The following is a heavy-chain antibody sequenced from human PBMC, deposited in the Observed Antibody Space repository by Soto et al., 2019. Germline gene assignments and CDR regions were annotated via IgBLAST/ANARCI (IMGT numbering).Heavy chain of an antibody. CDR1: GFSFSGYT. J-gene: IGHJ2*01. CDR3: ASRGYFDL. V-gene: IGHV3-30-3*01. Sequence: QVPLVESGGGVVQPGRSLGLSCAASGFSFSGYTMHWVRQAPGKGLEWVAVISHDGSNTYYADSVKGRFTITSDNSKNTLYLQMNSLRAEDTAVYYCASRGYFDLWGRGTLVIVSS. CDR2: ISHDGSNT.